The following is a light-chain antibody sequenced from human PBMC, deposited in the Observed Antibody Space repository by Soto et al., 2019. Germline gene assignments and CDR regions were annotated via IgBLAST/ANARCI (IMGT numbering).Light chain of an antibody. V-gene: IGKV1-39*01. CDR3: QQSYSTPFT. CDR1: QSISSS. J-gene: IGKJ3*01. CDR2: TAS. Sequence: IQMTQSPPSLSASVGDTVTITCRASQSISSSLNWYQQKPGKAPKLLIYTASNLQSGVPSRFSGSGSGTDFTLTISSLQPEDFATYYCQQSYSTPFTFGPGTKVDIK.